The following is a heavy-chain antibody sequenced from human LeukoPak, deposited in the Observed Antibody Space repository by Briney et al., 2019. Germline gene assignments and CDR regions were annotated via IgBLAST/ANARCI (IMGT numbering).Heavy chain of an antibody. CDR3: ARETSQKGAHYMDV. J-gene: IGHJ6*03. Sequence: GASVKVSCKASGGTYSSYAISWVRQAPGQGRECMGGIIPIFGTANYAQKFQGRVTITADKSTSTAYMELSSLRSEDTAVYYCARETSQKGAHYMDVWGKGTTVTISS. CDR1: GGTYSSYA. V-gene: IGHV1-69*06. CDR2: IIPIFGTA. D-gene: IGHD3-16*01.